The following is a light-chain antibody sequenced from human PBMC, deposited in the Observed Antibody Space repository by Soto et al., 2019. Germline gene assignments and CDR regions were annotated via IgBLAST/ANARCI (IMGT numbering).Light chain of an antibody. J-gene: IGKJ3*01. V-gene: IGKV3D-15*01. Sequence: EIVMTQSTATLSVSPGETTRLSCRASQSINSDVAWYQQKVGQTPRLLIHGASTRATGIAARFSGSGSGTDFTLTISSLQSEDFAVYYCQRYNNWPSFGPGTKVDIK. CDR3: QRYNNWPS. CDR1: QSINSD. CDR2: GAS.